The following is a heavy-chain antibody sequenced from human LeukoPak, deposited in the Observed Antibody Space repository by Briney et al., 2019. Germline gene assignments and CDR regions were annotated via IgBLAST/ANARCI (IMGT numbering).Heavy chain of an antibody. Sequence: GWSLRLSCAASGFTFSNYAMSWVRQAPGKGLEWVSGISGSGGSTYYADSVKGRFTISRDKSKNTLYLQMNSLRAEDTAVYYCAKDRNYDFWSGYPPGYWGQGTLVTVSS. CDR2: ISGSGGST. CDR3: AKDRNYDFWSGYPPGY. CDR1: GFTFSNYA. V-gene: IGHV3-23*01. J-gene: IGHJ4*02. D-gene: IGHD3-3*01.